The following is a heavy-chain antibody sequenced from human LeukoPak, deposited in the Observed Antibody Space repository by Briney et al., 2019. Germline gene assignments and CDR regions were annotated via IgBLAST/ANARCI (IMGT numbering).Heavy chain of an antibody. Sequence: SVKVSCKASGGTFSSYAISWVRQAPGQGLEWMGGIIPIFGTANYAQKFQGRVTITADESTNTAYMELSSLRSEDTAVYYCAREDIVVVVAATRKNYYYGMDVWGQGTTVTVSS. V-gene: IGHV1-69*13. CDR1: GGTFSSYA. J-gene: IGHJ6*02. D-gene: IGHD2-15*01. CDR2: IIPIFGTA. CDR3: AREDIVVVVAATRKNYYYGMDV.